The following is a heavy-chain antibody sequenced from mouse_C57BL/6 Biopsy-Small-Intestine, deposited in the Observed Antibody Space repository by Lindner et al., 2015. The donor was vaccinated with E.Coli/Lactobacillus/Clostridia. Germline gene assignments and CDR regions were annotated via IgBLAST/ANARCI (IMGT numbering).Heavy chain of an antibody. Sequence: VQLQESGPELVKPGASVKMSCKASGYIFASYVIHWVKQKPGQGLEWIGYINPYNDGTKYNEKFKGKATLTSDKSSSTAYMELSSLTSEDSAVYYCARIPLYDGYYFDYWGQGTTLTVSS. CDR2: INPYNDGT. V-gene: IGHV1-14*01. J-gene: IGHJ2*01. D-gene: IGHD2-3*01. CDR1: GYIFASYV. CDR3: ARIPLYDGYYFDY.